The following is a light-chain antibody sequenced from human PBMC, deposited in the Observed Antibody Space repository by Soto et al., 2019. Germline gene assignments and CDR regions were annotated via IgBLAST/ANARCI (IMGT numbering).Light chain of an antibody. V-gene: IGKV3-15*01. CDR3: QQYNSWPPIT. Sequence: VLTQPPGTLAVSAGEEATLSCRASESVSRNLAWYQQKPGQAPRLLIYDASTRATGIPDRFSGGGSGTEFTLTISSLQSEDFVVYYCQQYNSWPPITFGQGTRLEIK. CDR2: DAS. J-gene: IGKJ5*01. CDR1: ESVSRN.